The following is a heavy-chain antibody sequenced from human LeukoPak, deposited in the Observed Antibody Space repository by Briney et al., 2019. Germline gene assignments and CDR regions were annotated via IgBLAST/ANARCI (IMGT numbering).Heavy chain of an antibody. D-gene: IGHD3-10*02. CDR1: VFTLSSNS. J-gene: IGHJ4*02. CDR2: ISGSGGST. CDR3: AKGNTMYTAYNFDY. Sequence: GGSLRLSCAASVFTLSSNSMSWVRQARGKGREWVSVISGSGGSTHYADSVKGRFTISRDNSKKGRFTISRDNSKNTLYLQMNSLRAEDTAVYYCAKGNTMYTAYNFDYWGQGTLVTVSS. V-gene: IGHV3-23*01.